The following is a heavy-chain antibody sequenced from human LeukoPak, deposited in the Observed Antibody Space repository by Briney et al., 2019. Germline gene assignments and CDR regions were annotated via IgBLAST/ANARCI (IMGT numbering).Heavy chain of an antibody. CDR3: AKDTAVGGSPYYFEY. V-gene: IGHV3-23*01. D-gene: IGHD6-19*01. CDR2: MSGSGGIT. J-gene: IGHJ4*02. Sequence: GGTLRLSCAASGFTFSSYGMSWVRQAPGKGLEWVSAMSGSGGITYYADSVKGRFTISRDNSKNTLYLQMNSLRAEDTAVYYCAKDTAVGGSPYYFEYWGQGTLVTASS. CDR1: GFTFSSYG.